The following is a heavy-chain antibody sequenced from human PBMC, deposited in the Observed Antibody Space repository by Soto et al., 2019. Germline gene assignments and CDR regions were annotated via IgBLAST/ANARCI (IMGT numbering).Heavy chain of an antibody. CDR3: ASAGGIAAAGYFDY. Sequence: SSETLSLTCAVYGGSFSGYYWSWIRQPPGKGLEWIGEINHSGSTNYNPSLKSRVTISVDTSKNQFSLKLSSVTAADTAVYYCASAGGIAAAGYFDYWGQGTLVTVSS. CDR2: INHSGST. J-gene: IGHJ4*02. D-gene: IGHD6-13*01. CDR1: GGSFSGYY. V-gene: IGHV4-34*01.